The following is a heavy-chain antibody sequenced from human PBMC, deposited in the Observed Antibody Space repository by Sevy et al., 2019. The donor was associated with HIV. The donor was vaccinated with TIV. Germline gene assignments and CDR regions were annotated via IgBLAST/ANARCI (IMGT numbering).Heavy chain of an antibody. CDR2: ISDSGTTT. V-gene: IGHV3-23*01. D-gene: IGHD1-26*01. CDR3: GRAFTGGYQQPLDY. Sequence: GGSLRLSCAASGFTFSSHAMSWVRQAPGKGLEWVSAISDSGTTTYYEDSVKGRFTISRDNSKNTLYLQMDGLRAEDTAIYYCGRAFTGGYQQPLDYWGQGTLVTVSS. CDR1: GFTFSSHA. J-gene: IGHJ4*02.